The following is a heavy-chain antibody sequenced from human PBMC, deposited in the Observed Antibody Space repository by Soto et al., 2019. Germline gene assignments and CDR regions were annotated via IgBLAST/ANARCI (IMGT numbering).Heavy chain of an antibody. CDR2: ISYDGSNK. CDR1: GFTFITHV. J-gene: IGHJ6*01. CDR3: AKEGGGYCSSNSCYPGGFMDV. D-gene: IGHD2-2*01. V-gene: IGHV3-30*18. Sequence: VQLVDSGGGVVQPGRSLRLSCAASGFTFITHVIHWVRQAPGKGLEWVAVISYDGSNKYYADSVKGRFTISRDNSKNTLYLQLTRLSAGDTSVYYCAKEGGGYCSSNSCYPGGFMDVWGQGTTVTVSS.